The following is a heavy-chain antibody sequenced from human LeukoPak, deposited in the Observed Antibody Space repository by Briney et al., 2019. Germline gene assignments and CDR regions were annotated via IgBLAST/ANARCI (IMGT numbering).Heavy chain of an antibody. CDR3: AKEILGYCSSTSCQNWFDP. CDR1: GFTFSSYG. V-gene: IGHV3-30*18. D-gene: IGHD2-2*01. J-gene: IGHJ5*02. CDR2: ISYDGSNK. Sequence: PGGSLRLSCAASGFTFSSYGMHWVRQAPGKGLEWVAVISYDGSNKYYADSVKGRFTISRDNSKNTLYLQMNGLRAEDTAVYYCAKEILGYCSSTSCQNWFDPWGQGTLITVSS.